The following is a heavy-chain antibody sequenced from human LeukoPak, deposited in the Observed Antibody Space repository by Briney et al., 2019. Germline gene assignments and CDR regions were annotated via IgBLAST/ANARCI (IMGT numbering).Heavy chain of an antibody. D-gene: IGHD3-22*01. CDR2: IYYSGST. V-gene: IGHV4-59*08. CDR1: GGSLSSYY. Sequence: SETLSLTCTVSGGSLSSYYWNWIRQPPGKGLEWIGYIYYSGSTNYNPSLKSRVTISVDTSKNQFSLKLSSVTAADTAIYYCASLDIVASGTDAFDIWGQGTMVTVSS. CDR3: ASLDIVASGTDAFDI. J-gene: IGHJ3*02.